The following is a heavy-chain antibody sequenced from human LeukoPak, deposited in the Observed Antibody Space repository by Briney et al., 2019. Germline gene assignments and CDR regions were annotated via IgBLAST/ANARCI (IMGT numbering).Heavy chain of an antibody. D-gene: IGHD6-19*01. CDR1: GFTFSSYD. V-gene: IGHV3-30*02. Sequence: GGSLRLSCAASGFTFSSYDMHWVRQAPGKGLEWVAFIRYDGSNKYYADSVKGRFTISRDNAKNSLYLQMNSLRAEDTAVYYCARAEGIAVAGPLALGYWGQGTLVTVSS. J-gene: IGHJ4*02. CDR3: ARAEGIAVAGPLALGY. CDR2: IRYDGSNK.